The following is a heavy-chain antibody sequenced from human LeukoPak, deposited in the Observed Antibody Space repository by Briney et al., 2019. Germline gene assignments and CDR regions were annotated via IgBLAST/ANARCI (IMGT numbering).Heavy chain of an antibody. J-gene: IGHJ4*02. Sequence: GGSLRLSCAVSGFTFSNYWMSWVRQAPGKGLEWVSVIYSGGTTYYADSVKGRFTISRDNSKNTLYLQMNSLRAEDTAVYHCAKEGYSSGWYEWYFDYWGQGTLVTVSS. CDR2: IYSGGTT. D-gene: IGHD6-19*01. CDR3: AKEGYSSGWYEWYFDY. V-gene: IGHV3-66*02. CDR1: GFTFSNYW.